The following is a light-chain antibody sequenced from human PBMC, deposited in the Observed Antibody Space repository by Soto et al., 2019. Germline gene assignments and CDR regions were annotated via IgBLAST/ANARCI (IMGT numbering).Light chain of an antibody. J-gene: IGKJ1*01. CDR2: DAS. Sequence: DIKMTHSPSTLSATVGDRVTITCRASQSISSWLAWYQQKPGKAPKLLIYDASSLESGVPSRFSGSGSGTEFTLAITNLQPDDFATFYCQQYSTFPRTFG. V-gene: IGKV1-5*01. CDR1: QSISSW. CDR3: QQYSTFPRT.